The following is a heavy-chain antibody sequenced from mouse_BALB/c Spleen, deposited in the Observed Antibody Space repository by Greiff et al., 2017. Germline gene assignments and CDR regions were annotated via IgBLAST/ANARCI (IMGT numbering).Heavy chain of an antibody. CDR3: ARLRTGLDY. Sequence: QVQLQQSGAELVKPGASVKLSCKASGYTFTSYWMHWVKQRPGQGLEWIGEINPSNGRTNYNEKFKSKATLTVDKSSSTAYMQLSSLTSEDSAVYYCARLRTGLDYWGQGTTLTVSS. CDR2: INPSNGRT. CDR1: GYTFTSYW. D-gene: IGHD4-1*01. J-gene: IGHJ2*01. V-gene: IGHV1S81*02.